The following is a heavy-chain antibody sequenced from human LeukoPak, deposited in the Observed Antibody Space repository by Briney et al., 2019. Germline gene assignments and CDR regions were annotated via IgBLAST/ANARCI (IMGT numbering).Heavy chain of an antibody. CDR3: ARGGYDLL. D-gene: IGHD3-16*01. CDR2: IYHSGST. V-gene: IGHV4-30-2*01. CDR1: GGSLSSGGYS. J-gene: IGHJ4*02. Sequence: SDTLSLTCAVSGGSLSSGGYSGRWIRQPPGKGLEWIGYIYHSGSTYYNPSLKSRVTISVDRSKNQFSLKVSSVTAADTAVYYCARGGYDLLWGQGTLVTVSS.